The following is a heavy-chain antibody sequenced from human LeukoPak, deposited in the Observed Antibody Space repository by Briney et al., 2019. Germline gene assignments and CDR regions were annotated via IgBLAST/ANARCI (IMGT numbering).Heavy chain of an antibody. Sequence: GASVKVSCKASGYTFSNYGISWVRQAPGQGLEWMGWTSAYDGNTDYAQNLQGRVTMTTDTSTSTAYMELRSLRSDDTAVYYCARAVRGYSYAYLPYWGQGTLVTVSS. CDR1: GYTFSNYG. CDR2: TSAYDGNT. CDR3: ARAVRGYSYAYLPY. D-gene: IGHD5-18*01. J-gene: IGHJ4*02. V-gene: IGHV1-18*01.